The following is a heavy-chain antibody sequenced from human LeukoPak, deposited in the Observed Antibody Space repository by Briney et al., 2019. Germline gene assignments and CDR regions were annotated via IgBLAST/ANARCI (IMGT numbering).Heavy chain of an antibody. CDR1: GYTFTSYA. J-gene: IGHJ4*02. CDR3: ARDVEYSSGHHYFDY. Sequence: GASVKVSCKASGYTFTSYAMHWVRQAPGQRLEWMGWINAGNGNTKYSQKFQGRVTITRDTSASTAYMELSSLRSEDTAVYYCARDVEYSSGHHYFDYWGQGTLVTVSS. D-gene: IGHD6-19*01. V-gene: IGHV1-3*01. CDR2: INAGNGNT.